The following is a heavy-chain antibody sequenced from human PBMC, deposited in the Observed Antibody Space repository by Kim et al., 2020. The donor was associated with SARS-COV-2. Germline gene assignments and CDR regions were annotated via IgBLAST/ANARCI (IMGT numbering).Heavy chain of an antibody. CDR3: AKNTCRQQLGSCYYYGMDV. V-gene: IGHV3-30*02. D-gene: IGHD6-13*01. J-gene: IGHJ6*02. Sequence: GRFTISRDKSKNTLYLQMNSLRAEDTAVYYCAKNTCRQQLGSCYYYGMDVWGQGTTVTVSS.